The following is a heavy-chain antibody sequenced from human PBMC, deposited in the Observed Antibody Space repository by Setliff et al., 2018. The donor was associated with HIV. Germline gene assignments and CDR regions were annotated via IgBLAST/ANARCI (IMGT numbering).Heavy chain of an antibody. Sequence: LSLTCSVSGYSISTGYYWAWIRQSPGRGLEWIGSLYHRGSPSYSPSLRSRVTISADTSKNQVSLKLISVTAADTAVYYCARLMRDYGEYDWGQGTLVTVS. CDR1: GYSISTGYY. J-gene: IGHJ4*02. D-gene: IGHD4-17*01. V-gene: IGHV4-38-2*01. CDR2: LYHRGSP. CDR3: ARLMRDYGEYD.